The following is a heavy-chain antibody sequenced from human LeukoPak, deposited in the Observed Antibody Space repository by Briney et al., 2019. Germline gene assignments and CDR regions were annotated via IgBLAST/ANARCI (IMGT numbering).Heavy chain of an antibody. CDR2: INSDGSST. CDR3: ARDPGSSYTLNYFDY. CDR1: GFTFDDYA. V-gene: IGHV3-74*01. Sequence: PGGSLRLSCAASGFTFDDYAMHRVRQAPGKGLVWVSRINSDGSSTSYADSVKGRFTISRDNAKSTLYLQMNSLRAEDTAVYYCARDPGSSYTLNYFDYWGQGTLVTVSS. J-gene: IGHJ4*02. D-gene: IGHD3-10*01.